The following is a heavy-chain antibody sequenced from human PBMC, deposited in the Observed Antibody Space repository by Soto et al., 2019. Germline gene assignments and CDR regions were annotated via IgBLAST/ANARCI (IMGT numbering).Heavy chain of an antibody. CDR3: ASSYTSNWFDY. CDR1: GGSISSSSYS. D-gene: IGHD1-1*01. Sequence: SETLSLTCTVSGGSISSSSYSWGWIRQPPGKGLEWIGSIYNSGTTYYNPSLKSRVTISIDTSKNQFSLKLSSVTAADTAVFYCASSYTSNWFDYWGQGTLVTVSS. CDR2: IYNSGTT. J-gene: IGHJ4*02. V-gene: IGHV4-39*01.